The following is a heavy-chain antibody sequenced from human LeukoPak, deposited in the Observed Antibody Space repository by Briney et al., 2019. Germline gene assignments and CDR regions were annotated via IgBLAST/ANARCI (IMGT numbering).Heavy chain of an antibody. CDR3: TTDGVWFGELGTTN. D-gene: IGHD3-10*01. V-gene: IGHV3-15*05. CDR2: IKSKTDGGTT. CDR1: GFTFSNAW. J-gene: IGHJ4*02. Sequence: GGSLRLSCAASGFTFSNAWMSWVRQAPGKGLEWVGRIKSKTDGGTTDYAAPVKGRFTISRDDSKNTLYLQMNSLKTEETAVYYCTTDGVWFGELGTTNWGQGTLVTVSS.